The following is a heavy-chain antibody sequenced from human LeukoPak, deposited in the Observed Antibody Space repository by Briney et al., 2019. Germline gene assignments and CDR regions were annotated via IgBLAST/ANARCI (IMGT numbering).Heavy chain of an antibody. D-gene: IGHD2-21*02. Sequence: SETLSLTCTVSGGSISSSSYYCCWIRQPPGKGLEWIGRIYYSGSTYYNPSLKSRVTISVDTAKNLFSLKLSSVTAADTAVYYCARALLCGGDCYPPYYFDYWGQGTLVTVSS. J-gene: IGHJ4*02. V-gene: IGHV4-39*01. CDR1: GGSISSSSYY. CDR2: IYYSGST. CDR3: ARALLCGGDCYPPYYFDY.